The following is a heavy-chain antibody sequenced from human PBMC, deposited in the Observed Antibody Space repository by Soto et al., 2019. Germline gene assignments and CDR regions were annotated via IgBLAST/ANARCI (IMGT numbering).Heavy chain of an antibody. CDR1: GGTFSSYT. Sequence: QVQLVQSGAEVKKPGSSVKVSCKASGGTFSSYTISWVRQAPGQGLEWMGRIIPILGIANYAQKFQGRVTITADKSTSTAYMELSSLRSEDTDVYYWARVGYGDYRHWGQGPLVTVSS. CDR2: IIPILGIA. D-gene: IGHD4-17*01. CDR3: ARVGYGDYRH. J-gene: IGHJ4*02. V-gene: IGHV1-69*02.